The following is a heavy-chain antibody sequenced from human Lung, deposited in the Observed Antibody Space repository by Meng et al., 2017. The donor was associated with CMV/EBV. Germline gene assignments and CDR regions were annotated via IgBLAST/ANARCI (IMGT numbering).Heavy chain of an antibody. CDR3: ARHYCGSNVCYTDWFDP. D-gene: IGHD2-2*02. J-gene: IGHJ5*02. V-gene: IGHV4-59*01. CDR1: GGPISPYY. CDR2: IYYSGGT. Sequence: SXTLSLXCTVSGGPISPYYWSWIRQPPGKGLEWIGYIYYSGGTNYNPSLKSRVTISVDTSKNQFSLKLTSVTAADTAVYYCARHYCGSNVCYTDWFDPWGQGTXVTVVS.